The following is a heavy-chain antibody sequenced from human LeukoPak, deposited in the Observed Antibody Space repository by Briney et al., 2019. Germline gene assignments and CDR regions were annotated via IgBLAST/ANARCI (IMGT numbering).Heavy chain of an antibody. J-gene: IGHJ4*02. CDR2: VSYDGSSP. V-gene: IGHV3-30*09. D-gene: IGHD1-26*01. CDR1: GFTFSNYV. Sequence: GGSLRLSCAASGFTFSNYVMHWVRQAPGKGLEWVAVVSYDGSSPYHADSVRGRFGISSDHSKNTVYLQMDSLGVEDTAVYYCARERVGTAETFDNWGQGTLVTVSS. CDR3: ARERVGTAETFDN.